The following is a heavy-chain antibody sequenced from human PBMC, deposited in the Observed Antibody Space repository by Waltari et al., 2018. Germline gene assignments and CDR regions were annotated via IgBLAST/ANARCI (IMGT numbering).Heavy chain of an antibody. Sequence: QLQLQESGPGLVKPSETLSLTCTVSGGSISSSSYYWGWIRQPPGKGLEWIGSIYYSGSPYYTPSRKSRVTISVDTSKNQVSRKLSSVTAADTAVYYCARLGRGDYGYYFDYWGQGTLVTVSS. CDR3: ARLGRGDYGYYFDY. CDR1: GGSISSSSYY. CDR2: IYYSGSP. V-gene: IGHV4-39*01. J-gene: IGHJ4*02. D-gene: IGHD4-17*01.